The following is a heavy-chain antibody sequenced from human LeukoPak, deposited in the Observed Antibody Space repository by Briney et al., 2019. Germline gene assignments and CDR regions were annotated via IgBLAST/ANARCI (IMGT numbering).Heavy chain of an antibody. CDR1: GYTFTNHY. J-gene: IGHJ4*02. CDR3: ARVEGYDSSGSYFTY. D-gene: IGHD3-22*01. Sequence: GASVKVSCKTSGYTFTNHYMHWVRQAPGRGLEWMGIINPHGGSTSYAQKFQGRITMTRDTSTSTVYMELSSLRSEDTAVYYCARVEGYDSSGSYFTYWGQGTLVTVSS. V-gene: IGHV1-46*01. CDR2: INPHGGST.